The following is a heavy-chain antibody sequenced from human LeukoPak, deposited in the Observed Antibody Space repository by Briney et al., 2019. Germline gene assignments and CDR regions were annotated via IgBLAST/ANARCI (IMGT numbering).Heavy chain of an antibody. Sequence: GGCLRLSCAASGFTFSSSAMSWVRQAPGKGLEWVSGVSGSGGNTYYAGSVKGRFTISRDNAKNTLNLQMNSLRAEDTAVYYCARDLGQYYDTSDNWFDPWGQGTLVTVSS. CDR2: VSGSGGNT. CDR3: ARDLGQYYDTSDNWFDP. V-gene: IGHV3-23*01. J-gene: IGHJ5*02. CDR1: GFTFSSSA. D-gene: IGHD3-22*01.